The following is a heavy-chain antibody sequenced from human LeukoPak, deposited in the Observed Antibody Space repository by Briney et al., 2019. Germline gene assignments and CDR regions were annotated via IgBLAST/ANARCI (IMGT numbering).Heavy chain of an antibody. Sequence: VGSLRLSCAASGFTFSSYSMNWVRQAPGKGLEWVSSISSSSSYIYYADSVKGRFTIPRDNAKNSLYLQMNSLRAEDTAVYYCARDKLLYYDSSGRDYWGQGTLVTVSS. V-gene: IGHV3-21*01. CDR3: ARDKLLYYDSSGRDY. D-gene: IGHD3-22*01. CDR2: ISSSSSYI. CDR1: GFTFSSYS. J-gene: IGHJ4*02.